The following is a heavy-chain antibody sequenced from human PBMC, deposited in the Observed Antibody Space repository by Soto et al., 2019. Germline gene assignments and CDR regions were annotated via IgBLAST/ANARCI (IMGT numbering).Heavy chain of an antibody. Sequence: SSETLSPTCIFSGDSVSSGTYYWSWIRQPPGKGLEWIGYIYYRGSTNYNPSLKSRVTISIDTSRNQFSLKVSFVTAADTAVYYCARGLDYVGFDYWGQGTLVTVSS. CDR3: ARGLDYVGFDY. CDR1: GDSVSSGTYY. V-gene: IGHV4-61*01. J-gene: IGHJ4*02. D-gene: IGHD4-17*01. CDR2: IYYRGST.